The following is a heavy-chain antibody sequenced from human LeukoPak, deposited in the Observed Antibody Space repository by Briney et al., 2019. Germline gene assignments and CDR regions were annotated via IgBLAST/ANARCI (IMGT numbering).Heavy chain of an antibody. V-gene: IGHV3-7*01. CDR3: ARGDDGRSLDY. Sequence: GGSLRLSCAASGFTFRNYWTSWVRQAPGTGLEWVANIKQDGSDRDYVTSVRGRFTISRDNAESSLYLQMNSLRAEDTALYYCARGDDGRSLDYWGQGTRVTVSS. D-gene: IGHD1-1*01. CDR2: IKQDGSDR. J-gene: IGHJ4*02. CDR1: GFTFRNYW.